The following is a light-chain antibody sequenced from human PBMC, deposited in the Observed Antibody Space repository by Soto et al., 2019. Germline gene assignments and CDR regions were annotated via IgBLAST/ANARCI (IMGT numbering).Light chain of an antibody. CDR1: SSDIGSYNR. CDR3: GSWDSSLTYV. Sequence: QSALTQPASVSGSPGQSITISCTGTSSDIGSYNRVSWYQQPPGTAPKLIIYDNDKRPSGIPDRFSGSKSGTSATLAITGLQTGDEADYYCGSWDSSLTYVFGTGTKLTVL. CDR2: DND. J-gene: IGLJ1*01. V-gene: IGLV1-51*01.